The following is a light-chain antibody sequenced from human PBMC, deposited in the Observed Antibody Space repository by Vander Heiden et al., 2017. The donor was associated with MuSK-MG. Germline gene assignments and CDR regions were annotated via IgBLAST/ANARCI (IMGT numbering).Light chain of an antibody. CDR1: SGHSSYA. V-gene: IGLV4-69*01. CDR3: QTWGTGIVV. Sequence: QLVLTQSPSASASLGASVQLPCTLRSGHSSYAIAWHQQQPEKGPRYLMKLNSDGSHSKGDGIPDRFSGSSSGAERYLTISSLQAEDEADYYCQTWGTGIVVFGGGTKLTVL. J-gene: IGLJ2*01. CDR2: LNSDGSH.